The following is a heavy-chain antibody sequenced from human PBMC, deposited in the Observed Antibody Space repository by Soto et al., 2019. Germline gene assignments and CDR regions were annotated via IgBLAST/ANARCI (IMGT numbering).Heavy chain of an antibody. CDR2: IITFFGAA. J-gene: IGHJ6*02. V-gene: IGHV1-69*13. CDR3: ARGGKERFRGSGMDV. CDR1: GGRFNTYA. D-gene: IGHD1-1*01. Sequence: GASVKVSFKASGGRFNTYAINWVRQAPGQGLEWLGGIITFFGAAMYAQKFQGRVTITADEFTTTAYMELSSLRSEDTAVYYCARGGKERFRGSGMDVWGQGTTVTVSS.